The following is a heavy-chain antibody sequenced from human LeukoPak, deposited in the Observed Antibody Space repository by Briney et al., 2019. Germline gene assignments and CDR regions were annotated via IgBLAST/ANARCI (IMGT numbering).Heavy chain of an antibody. CDR1: GFTFDDNA. Sequence: GGSLRLSCAASGFTFDDNAMHWVRQAPGRGLEWVSGISWNRGTIGYADSVKGRFTISRDNAKNSLYLQMNSLRAEDTAFYYCAKVGDGYSYGVSFDYWGKGTLVTVS. CDR2: ISWNRGTI. CDR3: AKVGDGYSYGVSFDY. V-gene: IGHV3-9*01. J-gene: IGHJ4*02. D-gene: IGHD5-24*01.